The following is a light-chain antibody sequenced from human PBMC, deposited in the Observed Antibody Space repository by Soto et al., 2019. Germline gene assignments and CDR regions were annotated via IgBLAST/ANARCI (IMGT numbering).Light chain of an antibody. J-gene: IGKJ1*01. CDR1: QTISSW. CDR3: QQANSYPWP. CDR2: GSS. V-gene: IGKV1-5*01. Sequence: DIQMTQSPSTMSGSVGDTVPSTCRASQTISSWLAWYQQKPGEAPKLLIYGSSSLLSGVPSRFRGTRSGTDFTLTISSLQPEDFATYYCQQANSYPWPFGQGTKVDI.